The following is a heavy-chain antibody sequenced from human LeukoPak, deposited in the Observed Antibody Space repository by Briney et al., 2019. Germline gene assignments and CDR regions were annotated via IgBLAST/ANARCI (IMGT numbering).Heavy chain of an antibody. CDR2: IIPIFGTA. Sequence: ASVKVSCKASGGTFSSYAISWVRQAPGQGLEWMGGIIPIFGTANYAQKFQGRVTMTRNTPISTAYMELSSLRSEDTAVYYCARKVLEQWLVFADESWFDPWGQGTLVTVSS. V-gene: IGHV1-69*05. CDR3: ARKVLEQWLVFADESWFDP. D-gene: IGHD6-19*01. J-gene: IGHJ5*02. CDR1: GGTFSSYA.